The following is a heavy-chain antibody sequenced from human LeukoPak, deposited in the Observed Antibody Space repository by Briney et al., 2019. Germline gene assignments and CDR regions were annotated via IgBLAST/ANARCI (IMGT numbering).Heavy chain of an antibody. CDR3: AKDGGRYYDSSGY. J-gene: IGHJ4*02. Sequence: GGSLRLSCAASGFTFSSYSMNWVRQAPGKGLEWVSVISGSGGSTYYADSVKGRFTISRDNSKNTLYLQMNSLRAEDTAVYYCAKDGGRYYDSSGYWGQGTLSPSPQ. D-gene: IGHD3-22*01. CDR1: GFTFSSYS. V-gene: IGHV3-23*01. CDR2: ISGSGGST.